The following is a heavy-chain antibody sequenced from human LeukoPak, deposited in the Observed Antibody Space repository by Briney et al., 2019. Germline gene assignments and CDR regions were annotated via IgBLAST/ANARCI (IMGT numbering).Heavy chain of an antibody. V-gene: IGHV5-51*01. CDR3: ARLPSYSSGWSPTYFQH. J-gene: IGHJ1*01. CDR1: GYSFTSYW. CDR2: IYPGDSDT. Sequence: GESLKISCKGSGYSFTSYWIGWVRQMPGKGLEWMGIIYPGDSDTRYSPSFQGQVTISADKSISTAYLQWSSLKASDTAMYYCARLPSYSSGWSPTYFQHWGQGTLVTASS. D-gene: IGHD6-19*01.